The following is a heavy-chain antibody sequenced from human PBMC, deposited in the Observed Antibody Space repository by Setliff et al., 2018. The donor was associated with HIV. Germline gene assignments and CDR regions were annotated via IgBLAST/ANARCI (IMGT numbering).Heavy chain of an antibody. CDR3: ARDPHYFDTSGHYSWFYFDY. J-gene: IGHJ4*02. CDR2: ISSSGST. D-gene: IGHD3-22*01. CDR1: GGSMTSSNYY. V-gene: IGHV4-39*07. Sequence: SETLSLTCTVSGGSMTSSNYYWGWIRQSPGRGLEWIGSISSSGSTTYHPSLRSRVTVSAATSKNQFSLKLTSVTAADTAVYFCARDPHYFDTSGHYSWFYFDYWGQGTLVTAPQ.